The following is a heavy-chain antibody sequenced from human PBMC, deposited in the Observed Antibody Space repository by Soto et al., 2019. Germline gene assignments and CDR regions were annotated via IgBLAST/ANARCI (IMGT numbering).Heavy chain of an antibody. CDR1: GGSFSGYY. CDR2: INHSGST. J-gene: IGHJ6*02. CDR3: ARGRIPAYYYGMDV. Sequence: SGTLSLTCAVYGGSFSGYYWSWIRQPPGKGLEWIGEINHSGSTNYNPSLKSRVTISVDTSKNQFSLKLSSVTAADTAVYYCARGRIPAYYYGMDVWGQGTTVTVSS. D-gene: IGHD6-25*01. V-gene: IGHV4-34*01.